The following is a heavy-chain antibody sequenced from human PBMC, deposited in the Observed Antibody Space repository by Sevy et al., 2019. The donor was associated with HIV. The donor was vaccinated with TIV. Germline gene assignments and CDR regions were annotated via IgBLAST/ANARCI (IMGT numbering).Heavy chain of an antibody. CDR3: AKGKRGFCSRGSCYHYYYYYYMDV. D-gene: IGHD2-15*01. CDR2: ISSNGGST. Sequence: GGSLRLSCSASGFTFSSYAMHWVRQAPGKGLEYVSAISSNGGSTYYADSVKGRFTISRDNSKNTLYLQMSSLRDEDTAEYYCAKGKRGFCSRGSCYHYYYYYYMDVWGKGTTVTVSS. J-gene: IGHJ6*03. CDR1: GFTFSSYA. V-gene: IGHV3-64D*06.